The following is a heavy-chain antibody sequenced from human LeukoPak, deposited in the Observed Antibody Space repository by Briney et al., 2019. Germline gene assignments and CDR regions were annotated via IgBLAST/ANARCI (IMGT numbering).Heavy chain of an antibody. V-gene: IGHV1-2*02. CDR3: ARMALDGGDSIGFDS. J-gene: IGHJ5*01. D-gene: IGHD2-21*02. CDR1: GYTFTDYF. Sequence: ASVKVSCKASGYTFTDYFIHWVRQAPGQGLEWMGWINPNVGDASYAQKFQDRVTMTRDRSINTAYMELSRLTSDVTAVYYCARMALDGGDSIGFDSWSQGTLVTVSS. CDR2: INPNVGDA.